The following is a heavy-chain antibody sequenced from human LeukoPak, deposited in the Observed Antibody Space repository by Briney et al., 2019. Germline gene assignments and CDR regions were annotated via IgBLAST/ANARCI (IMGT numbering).Heavy chain of an antibody. CDR2: IYYSGSI. V-gene: IGHV4-28*05. Sequence: SDTLSLTCAVSGYSISSSNWWGWIRQPPGKGLEWIGYIYYSGSIYYNPSLKSRVTMSVDTSKNQFSLKLSSVTAVDTAVYYCARTLPYDYVWGSYRNPNAFDIWGQGPMVTVSS. CDR3: ARTLPYDYVWGSYRNPNAFDI. CDR1: GYSISSSNW. D-gene: IGHD3-16*02. J-gene: IGHJ3*02.